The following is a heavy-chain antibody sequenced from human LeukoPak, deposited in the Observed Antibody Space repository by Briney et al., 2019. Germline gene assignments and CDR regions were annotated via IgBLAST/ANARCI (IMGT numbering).Heavy chain of an antibody. V-gene: IGHV3-23*01. CDR2: ISGSGGST. D-gene: IGHD3-22*01. CDR1: GFTFSSYA. CDR3: AKDPEYYDSSPNWFDP. J-gene: IGHJ5*02. Sequence: GGSLRLSCAASGFTFSSYAMRWVRQAPGKGLEWVSAISGSGGSTYYADSVKGRFTISRDNSKNTLYLQMNSLRAEDTAVYYCAKDPEYYDSSPNWFDPWGQGTLVTVSS.